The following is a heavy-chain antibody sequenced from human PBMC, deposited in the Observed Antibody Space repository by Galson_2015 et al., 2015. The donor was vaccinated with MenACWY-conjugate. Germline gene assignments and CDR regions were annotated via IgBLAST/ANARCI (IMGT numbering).Heavy chain of an antibody. J-gene: IGHJ4*02. CDR3: ARGYPILTGSSYYFDS. D-gene: IGHD3-9*01. CDR1: GFTFSSYS. CDR2: ISSSSSYI. Sequence: SLRLSCAASGFTFSSYSMNWVRQAPGKGLEWVSSISSSSSYIYYADSVKGRFTISRDNAKNSLYLQMNSLRAEDTAVYYCARGYPILTGSSYYFDSWSQGSLVTVSS. V-gene: IGHV3-21*01.